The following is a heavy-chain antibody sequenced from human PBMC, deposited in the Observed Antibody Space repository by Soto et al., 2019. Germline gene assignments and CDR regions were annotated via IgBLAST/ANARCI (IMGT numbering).Heavy chain of an antibody. J-gene: IGHJ6*02. CDR2: ISGSGGST. Sequence: ESGGGLVQPGGSLRLSCAASGFTFSSYAMSWVRQAPGKGLEWVSAISGSGGSTYYADSVKGRFTISRDNSKNTLYLQMNSLRAEDTAVYYCAKNPYGDILTGSLIGGDYYYYYGMDVWGQGTTVTVSS. CDR1: GFTFSSYA. V-gene: IGHV3-23*01. D-gene: IGHD3-9*01. CDR3: AKNPYGDILTGSLIGGDYYYYYGMDV.